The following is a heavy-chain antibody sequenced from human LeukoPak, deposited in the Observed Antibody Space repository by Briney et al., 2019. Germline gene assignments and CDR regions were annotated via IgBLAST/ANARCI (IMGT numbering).Heavy chain of an antibody. J-gene: IGHJ4*02. CDR3: ARGGDSSSWPLYYFDY. CDR2: IYSGGST. D-gene: IGHD6-13*01. V-gene: IGHV3-53*01. Sequence: GGSLRLSCAASGFTVSSNYMSWVRQAPGKGLEWVSVIYSGGSTYYADSVKGRFTISRDNSKNTLYLQMNSLRAEDTAVYYCARGGDSSSWPLYYFDYWGQGTLVTVSS. CDR1: GFTVSSNY.